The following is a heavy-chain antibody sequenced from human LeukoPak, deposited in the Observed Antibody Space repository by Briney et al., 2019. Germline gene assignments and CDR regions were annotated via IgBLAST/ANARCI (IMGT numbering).Heavy chain of an antibody. CDR2: IKQDGSEK. CDR3: AREYSSGWYIQYYYYYYYMDV. Sequence: PGGSLRFSCAASGFTFSSYWRSWVPPAPGNGREWVANIKQDGSEKYYVDSVKVRFTISRYNAKNSLYLQMNSLRAEDTAVYYCAREYSSGWYIQYYYYYYYMDVWGKGTTVTISS. D-gene: IGHD6-19*01. V-gene: IGHV3-7*01. J-gene: IGHJ6*03. CDR1: GFTFSSYW.